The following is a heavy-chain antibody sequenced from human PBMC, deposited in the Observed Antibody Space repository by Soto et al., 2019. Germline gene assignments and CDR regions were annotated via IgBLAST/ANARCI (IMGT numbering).Heavy chain of an antibody. D-gene: IGHD4-17*01. Sequence: PSETLSLTCIVSGGSISSSSYSWAWIRQPPGKGLEWIGTIYYGGNTYYNPSLKSRVTISVDTSKNQFSLKLSSVTAADTAVYYCARGSRGDYGDYDIDYWGQGTLVT. J-gene: IGHJ4*02. CDR3: ARGSRGDYGDYDIDY. CDR1: GGSISSSSYS. V-gene: IGHV4-39*07. CDR2: IYYGGNT.